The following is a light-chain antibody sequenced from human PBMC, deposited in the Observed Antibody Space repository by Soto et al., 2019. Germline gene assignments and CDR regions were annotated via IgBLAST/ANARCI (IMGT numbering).Light chain of an antibody. CDR2: KAS. CDR1: QSISSW. Sequence: DIQMTQSPSTLSASVGDRVTITCRASQSISSWLAWYQQKPGKAPKLLIYKASSLESGVPSRFSGSGFGTEFTLTINRLQPDDFATYYCQQYNTYPYTFGQGTKLEIK. V-gene: IGKV1-5*03. J-gene: IGKJ2*01. CDR3: QQYNTYPYT.